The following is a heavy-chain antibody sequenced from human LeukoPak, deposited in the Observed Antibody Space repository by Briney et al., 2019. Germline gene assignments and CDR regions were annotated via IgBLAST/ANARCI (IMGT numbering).Heavy chain of an antibody. CDR3: ARITIFGVVIPYGFDY. CDR1: GGTFSSYA. Sequence: GASVKVSCKASGGTFSSYAISWARQAPGQGLEWMGWISAYNGNTNYAQKLQGRVTMTTDTSTSTAYMELRSLRSDDTAVYYCARITIFGVVIPYGFDYWGQGTLVTVSS. D-gene: IGHD3-3*01. J-gene: IGHJ4*02. CDR2: ISAYNGNT. V-gene: IGHV1-18*01.